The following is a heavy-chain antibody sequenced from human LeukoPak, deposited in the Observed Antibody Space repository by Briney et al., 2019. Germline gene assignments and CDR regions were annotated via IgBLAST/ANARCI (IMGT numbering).Heavy chain of an antibody. J-gene: IGHJ4*02. CDR1: GFTFSSYS. CDR2: ISSSSSYI. D-gene: IGHD1-26*01. V-gene: IGHV3-21*01. Sequence: PGGSLRLSCAASGFTFSSYSMNWVRQAPGKGLEWVSSISSSSSYIYYADSVKGRFTISRDNAKNSLYLQMNSLRAEDTAVYYCARESAEVGATRNWGQGTLVTVSS. CDR3: ARESAEVGATRN.